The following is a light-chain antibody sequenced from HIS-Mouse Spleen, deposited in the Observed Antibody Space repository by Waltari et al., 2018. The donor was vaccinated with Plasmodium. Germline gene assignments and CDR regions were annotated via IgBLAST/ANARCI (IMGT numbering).Light chain of an antibody. J-gene: IGLJ2*01. V-gene: IGLV1-51*01. Sequence: QSVLTQPHSVSAAPGQKVTISCSGSSSNIGNNHVSWYKQLPGTAPKLLMYDNNKRPSGIPDRYSGSKSGTSATLRITGLQTGDEADDYCGTWDSSLRAGVVFGGGTKLTVL. CDR3: GTWDSSLRAGVV. CDR2: DNN. CDR1: SSNIGNNH.